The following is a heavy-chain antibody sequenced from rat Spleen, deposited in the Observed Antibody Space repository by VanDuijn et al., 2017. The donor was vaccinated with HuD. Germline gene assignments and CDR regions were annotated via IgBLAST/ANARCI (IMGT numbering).Heavy chain of an antibody. D-gene: IGHD1-7*01. V-gene: IGHV5-29*01. CDR1: GFTFSDYY. CDR2: ISYDGSTT. CDR3: ARHGGLWGFDY. Sequence: EVQLVESDGGLVQPGRSLKLSCATSGFTFSDYYMAWVRQAPTKGLDWVATISYDGSTTYYRDSVKGRFTISRDNAKNSLYLQMDSLRSEDTSTYYCARHGGLWGFDYWGQGVMVTVSS. J-gene: IGHJ2*01.